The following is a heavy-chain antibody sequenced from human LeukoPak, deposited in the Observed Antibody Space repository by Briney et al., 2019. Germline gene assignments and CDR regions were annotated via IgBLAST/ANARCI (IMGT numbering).Heavy chain of an antibody. CDR2: INSDGSST. Sequence: PGGSLRLSCAASGFTFSSYSMNWVRQAPGKGLVWVSRINSDGSSTSYADSVKGRFTISRDNAKNTLYLQMNSLRAEDTAVYYCARDGTGYSSSWDLDYWGQGTLVTVSS. CDR3: ARDGTGYSSSWDLDY. D-gene: IGHD6-13*01. J-gene: IGHJ4*02. V-gene: IGHV3-74*01. CDR1: GFTFSSYS.